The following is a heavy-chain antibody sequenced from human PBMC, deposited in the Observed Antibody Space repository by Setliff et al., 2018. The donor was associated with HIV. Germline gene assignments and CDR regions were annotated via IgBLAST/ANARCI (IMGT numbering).Heavy chain of an antibody. V-gene: IGHV4-34*01. J-gene: IGHJ5*02. CDR1: GGSFSGYY. Sequence: SETLSLTCAVYGGSFSGYYWNWVRQPPGKGLEWIGEIYHTGTTNYNPSLKSRVTISVDMSKKRFSLKLTSVTAADTAVYYCARLHTDYGSWFFDHWGQGILVTVSS. CDR3: ARLHTDYGSWFFDH. CDR2: IYHTGTT. D-gene: IGHD3-10*01.